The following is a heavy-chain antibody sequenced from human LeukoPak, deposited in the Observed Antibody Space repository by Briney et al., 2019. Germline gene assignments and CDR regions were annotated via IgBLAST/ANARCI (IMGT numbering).Heavy chain of an antibody. D-gene: IGHD3-3*01. J-gene: IGHJ4*02. CDR3: ARDLHVLRFLEWLPRY. V-gene: IGHV1-2*02. Sequence: ASVKVSCKASGGTFSSYAISWVRQAPGQGLEWMGWINPNSGGTNYAQKFQGRVTMTRDTSISTAYMELSRLRSDDTAVYYCARDLHVLRFLEWLPRYWGQGTLVTVSS. CDR2: INPNSGGT. CDR1: GGTFSSYA.